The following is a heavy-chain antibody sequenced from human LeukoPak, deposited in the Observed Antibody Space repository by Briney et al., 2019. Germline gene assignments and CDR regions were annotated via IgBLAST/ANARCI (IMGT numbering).Heavy chain of an antibody. CDR2: IIPFFGTP. Sequence: ASVKVSCKTSGGVFGSYAINWVRQAPGHGLEWMGLIIPFFGTPNYAQRFQGRVTITADESTSTTCMELSSLRSEDTAVYYCARGKDHYYYGMDVWGQGTTVTVSS. V-gene: IGHV1-69*13. J-gene: IGHJ6*02. CDR1: GGVFGSYA. CDR3: ARGKDHYYYGMDV.